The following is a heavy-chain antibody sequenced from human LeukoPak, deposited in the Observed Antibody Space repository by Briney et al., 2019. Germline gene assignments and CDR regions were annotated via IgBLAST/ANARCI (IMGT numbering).Heavy chain of an antibody. D-gene: IGHD3-3*01. CDR3: ARDRRSGLGHAFDI. Sequence: GGSLRLSCAASEFTVSSTCITWLRQAPGKGLEWVSVIYPGGSALYADSVQGRFTISRDISQNMVYLQINDLRAEDTAVYYCARDRRSGLGHAFDIWGQGTMVTVSS. CDR1: EFTVSSTC. CDR2: IYPGGSA. V-gene: IGHV3-53*01. J-gene: IGHJ3*02.